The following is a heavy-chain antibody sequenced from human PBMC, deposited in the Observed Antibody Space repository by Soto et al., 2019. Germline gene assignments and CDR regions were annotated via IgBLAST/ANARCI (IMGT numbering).Heavy chain of an antibody. J-gene: IGHJ4*02. V-gene: IGHV3-9*01. CDR2: ISWNSGNI. Sequence: CAASGFPFDDYAMHWVRQVLGKGLEWVSSISWNSGNIGYADSVKGRFTTSRDNAKNSLYLQMNSLRPEDTALYYCVRSKGGYSYGTPFDYWGQGTLVTVSS. D-gene: IGHD5-18*01. CDR3: VRSKGGYSYGTPFDY. CDR1: GFPFDDYA.